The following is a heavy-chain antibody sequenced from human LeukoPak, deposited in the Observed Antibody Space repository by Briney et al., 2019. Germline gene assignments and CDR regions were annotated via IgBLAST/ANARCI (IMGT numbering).Heavy chain of an antibody. CDR3: ARAPTVTKNWFDP. D-gene: IGHD4-11*01. V-gene: IGHV4-38-2*02. Sequence: SETLSLTCTVSGGSIRSYYCSWIRQPPGKGLEWIGSIYHSGSTYYNPSLKSRVTISVDTSKNQFSLKLSSVTAADTAVYYCARAPTVTKNWFDPWGQGTLVTVSS. CDR1: GGSIRSYY. J-gene: IGHJ5*02. CDR2: IYHSGST.